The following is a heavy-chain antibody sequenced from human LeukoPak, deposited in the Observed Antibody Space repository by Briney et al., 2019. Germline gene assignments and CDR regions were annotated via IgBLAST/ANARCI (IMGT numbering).Heavy chain of an antibody. D-gene: IGHD5-24*01. V-gene: IGHV4-59*01. CDR3: ARDAWRDGYNLPYYYYGMDV. J-gene: IGHJ6*02. CDR2: IYYSGST. Sequence: SETLSLTCTVSGGSISSYYWSWIRQPPGKGLEWIGYIYYSGSTNNNPSLKSRVTISVDTSKNQFSLKLSSVTAADTAVYYCARDAWRDGYNLPYYYYGMDVWGQGTTVTVSS. CDR1: GGSISSYY.